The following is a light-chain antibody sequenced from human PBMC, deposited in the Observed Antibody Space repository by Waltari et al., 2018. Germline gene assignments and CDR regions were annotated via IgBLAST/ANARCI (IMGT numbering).Light chain of an antibody. CDR3: QQCYSTPYT. V-gene: IGKV4-1*01. CDR1: QNLLYNSYNKNY. Sequence: DIVMTQSPDSLAVSLGERVTINCRSSQNLLYNSYNKNYLAWYQQKPGQPPKLLIYWAPTRESGVPDRFSGRGSGTEFTLTISSLQAADVAVYYCQQCYSTPYTFGQGTKLEIK. CDR2: WAP. J-gene: IGKJ2*01.